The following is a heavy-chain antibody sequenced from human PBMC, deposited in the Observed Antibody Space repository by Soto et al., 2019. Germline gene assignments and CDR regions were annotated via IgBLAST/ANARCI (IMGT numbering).Heavy chain of an antibody. J-gene: IGHJ3*02. CDR2: ISSSSSYI. Sequence: ETLSLTCTVSGGSISRDAYYWNWIRQAPGKGLEWVSSISSSSSYIYYADPVKGRFTISRDNAQNSLYLQMNSLRAEDTAVYYCARESTDYYDSSGYYYGAFDIWGQGTMVTVSS. V-gene: IGHV3-21*01. CDR1: GGSISRDAYY. D-gene: IGHD3-22*01. CDR3: ARESTDYYDSSGYYYGAFDI.